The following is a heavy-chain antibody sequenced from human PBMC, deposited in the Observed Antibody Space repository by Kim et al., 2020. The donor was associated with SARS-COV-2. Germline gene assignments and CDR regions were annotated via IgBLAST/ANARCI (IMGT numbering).Heavy chain of an antibody. CDR3: ARDLDYDFWSGYAKTFDY. V-gene: IGHV3-48*02. Sequence: KGRFTISQDNAKNSLYLQMNSRRDEDTAVYYCARDLDYDFWSGYAKTFDYWGQGTLVTVSS. D-gene: IGHD3-3*01. J-gene: IGHJ4*02.